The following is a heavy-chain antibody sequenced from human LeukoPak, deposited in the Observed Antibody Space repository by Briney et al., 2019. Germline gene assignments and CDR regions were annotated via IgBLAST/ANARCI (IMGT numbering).Heavy chain of an antibody. Sequence: GGSLRLSCAASGFSVSSYDMTWVRQAPGKGLEWVSAVGGSDTSTYYADSVKGRFTISRDHSKNTLYLQMYSLRAEDSAVYYCARGAYNYGPIYWHFDLWGRGTLVTVSS. V-gene: IGHV3-23*01. CDR2: VGGSDTST. CDR3: ARGAYNYGPIYWHFDL. J-gene: IGHJ2*01. CDR1: GFSVSSYD. D-gene: IGHD5-18*01.